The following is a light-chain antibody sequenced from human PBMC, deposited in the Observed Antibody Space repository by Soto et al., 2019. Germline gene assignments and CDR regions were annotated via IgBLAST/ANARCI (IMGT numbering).Light chain of an antibody. Sequence: QSVLTQPRSVSLSPGQSVTISCTGTSSDVGGYNYVSWYQQHPGKAPKLMISDVSKRPSGVPDRFSGSKSGNTASLTISGLQAEDEADYYCCSYAGSYPYVFGSGTKVTVL. V-gene: IGLV2-11*01. CDR1: SSDVGGYNY. CDR3: CSYAGSYPYV. CDR2: DVS. J-gene: IGLJ1*01.